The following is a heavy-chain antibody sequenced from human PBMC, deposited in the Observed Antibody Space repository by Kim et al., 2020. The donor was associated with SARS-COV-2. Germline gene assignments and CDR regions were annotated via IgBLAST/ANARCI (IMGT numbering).Heavy chain of an antibody. D-gene: IGHD4-17*01. CDR1: GGSLSRYL. J-gene: IGHJ6*01. CDR2: IYYTGST. V-gene: IGHV4-59*13. Sequence: SETLSLTCTVSGGSLSRYLWTWIRQPPGKGLEWIGHIYYTGSTDYSPSLRSRVTMSVDTSKNQFSLNLSSVTAADTAVYFCARNNGDYTGNRYY. CDR3: ARNNGDYTGNRYY.